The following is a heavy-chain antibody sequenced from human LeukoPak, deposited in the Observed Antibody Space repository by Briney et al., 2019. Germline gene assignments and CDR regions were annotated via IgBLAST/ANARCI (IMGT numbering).Heavy chain of an antibody. J-gene: IGHJ5*02. CDR2: INAGNGNT. CDR1: GYTFTSYG. Sequence: ASVKVSCKASGYTFTSYGISWVRQAPGQGLEWMGWINAGNGNTKYSQNFQGRVTISRDTSASTAYMELSSLRSEDTAVYYCARGLDYGGDHWGQGTLVTVSS. D-gene: IGHD4-23*01. V-gene: IGHV1-3*01. CDR3: ARGLDYGGDH.